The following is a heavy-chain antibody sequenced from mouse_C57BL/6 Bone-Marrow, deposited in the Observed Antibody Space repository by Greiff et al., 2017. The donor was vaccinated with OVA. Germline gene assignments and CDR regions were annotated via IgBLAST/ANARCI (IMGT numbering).Heavy chain of an antibody. D-gene: IGHD1-1*01. Sequence: VQLQQSGPGLVQPSQSLSITCTVSGFSLTSYGVHWVRQSPGKGLEWLGVIWSGGSTDYNAAFISRLSISKDNSKSQVFFKMNSLQADDTAIYYCARNAIYYGSSYVRYYAMDYWGQGTSVTVSS. J-gene: IGHJ4*01. CDR3: ARNAIYYGSSYVRYYAMDY. CDR1: GFSLTSYG. CDR2: IWSGGST. V-gene: IGHV2-2*01.